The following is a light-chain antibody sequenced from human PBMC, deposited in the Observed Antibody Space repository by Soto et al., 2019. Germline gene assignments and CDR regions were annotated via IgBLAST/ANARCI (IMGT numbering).Light chain of an antibody. V-gene: IGLV1-40*01. Sequence: QSVLTQPPSVSGAPGQRVTISCTGSSSNIGAGYDVHWYQQLPGTAPKLLIYGNSNRPSGVPDRFSGSKSGTSASLAITGRQAEDEADDYCQSYDSSDVVFGGGTKVTVL. CDR3: QSYDSSDVV. J-gene: IGLJ2*01. CDR2: GNS. CDR1: SSNIGAGYD.